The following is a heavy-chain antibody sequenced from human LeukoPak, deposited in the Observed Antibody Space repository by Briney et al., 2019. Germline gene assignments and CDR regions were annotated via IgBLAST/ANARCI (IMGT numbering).Heavy chain of an antibody. J-gene: IGHJ4*02. D-gene: IGHD3-3*01. CDR1: GFTFSSYG. V-gene: IGHV3-30*02. CDR3: AKVPVLRFLEWFRGAFDY. CDR2: IRHDGSNK. Sequence: GGFLRLSCAASGFTFSSYGMHWVRQAPGKGLGWVAFIRHDGSNKYYADSVKGRFTISRDNSKNTLYLQMNSLRAEDTAVYYCAKVPVLRFLEWFRGAFDYWGQGTLVTVSS.